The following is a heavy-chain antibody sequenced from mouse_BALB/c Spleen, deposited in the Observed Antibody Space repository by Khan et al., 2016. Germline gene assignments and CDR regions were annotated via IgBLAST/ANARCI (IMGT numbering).Heavy chain of an antibody. J-gene: IGHJ3*01. CDR2: IDPENGNT. Sequence: VQLKQSGAELVRPGALVKLSCKASGFNIKDYYMHWVKQRPEQGLAWIGWIDPENGNTIYDPKFQGKASITADTSSNTVYLQLSSLTSEDTAVYYCALDGSWFAYWGQGTLVTVSA. CDR3: ALDGSWFAY. CDR1: GFNIKDYY. V-gene: IGHV14-1*02. D-gene: IGHD2-3*01.